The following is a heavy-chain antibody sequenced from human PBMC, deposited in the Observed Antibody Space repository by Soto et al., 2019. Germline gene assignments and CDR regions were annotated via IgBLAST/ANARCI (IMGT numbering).Heavy chain of an antibody. CDR1: EFTFSNYA. CDR3: ARCAVLSTSSGGWCNWFDP. D-gene: IGHD2-21*01. V-gene: IGHV3-23*01. CDR2: ISASGAAT. Sequence: EVQLLESGGGLVQPGGSLRLSCTASEFTFSNYAMSWVRQAPGKGLEWVSAISASGAATYYVDSVKGRFTISRDNSKITLYVQMNSLRAEDTGVYYCARCAVLSTSSGGWCNWFDPWGQGTLITVSS. J-gene: IGHJ5*02.